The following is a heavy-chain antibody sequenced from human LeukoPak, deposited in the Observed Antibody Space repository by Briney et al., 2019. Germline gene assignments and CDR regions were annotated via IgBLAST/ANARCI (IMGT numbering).Heavy chain of an antibody. CDR3: ARVVGATTWLNWFDP. CDR2: INHSGST. V-gene: IGHV4-34*01. D-gene: IGHD1-26*01. CDR1: GGSFSGYY. J-gene: IGHJ5*02. Sequence: SETLSLTCAVYGGSFSGYYWSWIRQPPGKGLEWIGEINHSGSTNYNPSLKSRVTISVDTSKNQFSLKLSSVTAADTAVYYCARVVGATTWLNWFDPWGQGTLVTVSS.